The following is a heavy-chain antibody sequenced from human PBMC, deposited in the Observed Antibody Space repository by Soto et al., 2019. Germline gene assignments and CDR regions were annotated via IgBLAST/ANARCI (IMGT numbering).Heavy chain of an antibody. CDR2: IYYSGST. Sequence: ETLSLTCTVSGGSISSSSYYWGWIRQPPGKGLEWIGSIYYSGSTYYNPSLKSRVTISVDTSKNQFSLKLSSVTAADTAVYYCARVVGSGSYYYYYYGMDVWGQGTTVTVSS. CDR1: GGSISSSSYY. D-gene: IGHD3-10*01. J-gene: IGHJ6*02. CDR3: ARVVGSGSYYYYYYGMDV. V-gene: IGHV4-39*01.